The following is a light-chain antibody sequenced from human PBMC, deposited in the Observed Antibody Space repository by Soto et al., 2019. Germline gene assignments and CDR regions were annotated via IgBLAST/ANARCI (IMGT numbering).Light chain of an antibody. J-gene: IGLJ1*01. V-gene: IGLV3-21*02. Sequence: SYELTQPPSVSVAPGQTATVTCGGNNVGSKSVHWYQQKPGQAPVLVVYDDSDRPSGIPERFSGSNSGNTATLTISRVEAGDEADYYCQVWDTTSDQGVFGNRTKVTVL. CDR2: DDS. CDR3: QVWDTTSDQGV. CDR1: NVGSKS.